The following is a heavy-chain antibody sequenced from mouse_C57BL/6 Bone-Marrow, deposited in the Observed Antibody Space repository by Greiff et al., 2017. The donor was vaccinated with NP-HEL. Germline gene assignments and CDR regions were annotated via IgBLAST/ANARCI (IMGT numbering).Heavy chain of an antibody. CDR2: IWSGGST. CDR1: GFSLTSYG. V-gene: IGHV2-2*01. CDR3: ARNPLFDY. J-gene: IGHJ2*01. Sequence: VHLVESGPGLVQPSQSLSITCTVSGFSLTSYGVHWVRQSPGKGLEWMGVIWSGGSTDYNAAFISRLSISKDNSKSQVFFKMNILQADDTAICYCARNPLFDYWGQGTTLTVSS.